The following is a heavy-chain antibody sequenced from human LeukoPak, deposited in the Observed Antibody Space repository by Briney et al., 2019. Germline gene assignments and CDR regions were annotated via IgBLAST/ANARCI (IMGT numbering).Heavy chain of an antibody. CDR3: ARDVRDSSGFYLRAFDY. Sequence: SETLSLTCTVSGGSISSYYWVWIRQPPGKGLEWIGGIRYNGNTYYYPSLKSRVTISVDTSKNQFSLKLSSVTAADTAVYYCARDVRDSSGFYLRAFDYWGQGTLVTVSS. D-gene: IGHD3-22*01. CDR2: IRYNGNT. V-gene: IGHV4-39*07. CDR1: GGSISSYY. J-gene: IGHJ4*02.